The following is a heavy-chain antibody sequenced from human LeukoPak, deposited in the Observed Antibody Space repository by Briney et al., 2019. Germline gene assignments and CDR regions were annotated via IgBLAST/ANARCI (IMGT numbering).Heavy chain of an antibody. J-gene: IGHJ5*02. CDR1: GGTFSSYA. CDR3: ARAGGYSGCGDWFDP. Sequence: ASVKVSCKASGGTFSSYAISWVRQAPGQGLEWMGRIIPIFGTANYAQKFQGRVTITADKSTSTAYMELSSLRSEDTAVYYGARAGGYSGCGDWFDPWGQGTLVTVSS. V-gene: IGHV1-69*06. D-gene: IGHD5-12*01. CDR2: IIPIFGTA.